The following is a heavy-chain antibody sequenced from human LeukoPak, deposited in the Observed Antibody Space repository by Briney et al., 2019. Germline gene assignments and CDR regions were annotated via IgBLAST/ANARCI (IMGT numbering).Heavy chain of an antibody. Sequence: GGSLRLSCPASGFTFSSYAMHWVRQAPGKGLEWVAVISYDGSNKYYADPVKARFTISRDNSKNTLYLQMNSLRAEDTAVYSCARDRLGYDILTGSPYGMDVWGQGTTVTVSS. CDR3: ARDRLGYDILTGSPYGMDV. V-gene: IGHV3-30-3*01. CDR2: ISYDGSNK. D-gene: IGHD3-9*01. CDR1: GFTFSSYA. J-gene: IGHJ6*02.